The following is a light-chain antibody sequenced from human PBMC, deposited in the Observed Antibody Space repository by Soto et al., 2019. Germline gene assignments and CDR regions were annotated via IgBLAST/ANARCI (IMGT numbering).Light chain of an antibody. V-gene: IGKV4-1*01. CDR1: HIVLYSSNNKNY. CDR3: QQYYSNPWT. J-gene: IGKJ1*01. Sequence: DIVMTQSPDSLAVSLGESATINCKSSHIVLYSSNNKNYLAWYQQKPGQPPKLLIYWASTRESGVPERFSGSGSGTDFTLTISSLQAEDVEVYYCQQYYSNPWTFGQGTKVDIK. CDR2: WAS.